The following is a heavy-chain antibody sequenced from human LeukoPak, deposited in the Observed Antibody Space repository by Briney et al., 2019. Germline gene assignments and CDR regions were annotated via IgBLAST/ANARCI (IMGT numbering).Heavy chain of an antibody. D-gene: IGHD6-19*01. CDR2: ISTYNGNT. V-gene: IGHV1-18*01. J-gene: IGHJ4*02. CDR3: ARGLRSSGWYYFDY. CDR1: GYTFTNYG. Sequence: ASVKVSCKASGYTFTNYGISWVRQAPGQGLEWMGWISTYNGNTNYAQKLQGRVTMTTDTSTSTAYMELWSLRSDDTAVYYCARGLRSSGWYYFDYWGQGTLVTVSS.